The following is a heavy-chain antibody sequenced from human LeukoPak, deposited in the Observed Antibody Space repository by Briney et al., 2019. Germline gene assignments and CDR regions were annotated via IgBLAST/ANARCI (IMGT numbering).Heavy chain of an antibody. V-gene: IGHV3-23*01. CDR3: ARMPSAEIYYFYYMDV. J-gene: IGHJ6*03. CDR1: GFTFSSYA. Sequence: GSLRLSCAASGFTFSSYAMNWVRLAPGKGLEWVSGISSLGVSTYYADSVKGRFTISRDNSKNTVYLQMDSLATEDTAIYYCARMPSAEIYYFYYMDVWGKGTTVTVSS. CDR2: ISSLGVST. D-gene: IGHD2-2*01.